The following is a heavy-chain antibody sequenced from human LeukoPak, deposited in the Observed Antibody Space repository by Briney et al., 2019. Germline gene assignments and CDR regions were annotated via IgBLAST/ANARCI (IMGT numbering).Heavy chain of an antibody. CDR1: GGSIISTNW. D-gene: IGHD3-16*01. Sequence: PSGTLSLTCAVSGGSIISTNWWSWVRQPPGKGLEWIGEIYHSGSTNYNPSLKSRVTISVDNSKNQFSLNLSSVTAADTAVYYCARAVSGGLRLGDPNYYMDVWGKGTTVTVSS. CDR3: ARAVSGGLRLGDPNYYMDV. CDR2: IYHSGST. J-gene: IGHJ6*03. V-gene: IGHV4-4*02.